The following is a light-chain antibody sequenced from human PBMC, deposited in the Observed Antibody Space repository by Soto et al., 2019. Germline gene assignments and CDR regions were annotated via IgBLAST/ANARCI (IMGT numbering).Light chain of an antibody. V-gene: IGLV2-14*01. J-gene: IGLJ1*01. CDR1: SSDVGGYNY. CDR2: DVS. Sequence: QSVLTQPASVSGSPGQSITISCTGTSSDVGGYNYVSWYQQHPGKAPKLIIYDVSYRPSAVSNRFSGSKSGNTASLTISGLQAEDEADYYCSSYTSSSTPYVFGTGTKLTVL. CDR3: SSYTSSSTPYV.